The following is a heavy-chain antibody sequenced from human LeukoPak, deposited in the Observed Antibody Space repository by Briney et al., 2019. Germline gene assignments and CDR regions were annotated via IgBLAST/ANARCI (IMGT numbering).Heavy chain of an antibody. CDR3: ARGRTIAAAGTCAFDI. Sequence: GGSLRLSCAASGFTFSSYWMHWVRQAPGKGLVWVSRINSDGSSTSYADSVKGRFTISRDNAKNTLYLQMNSLRAEDTAVYHCARGRTIAAAGTCAFDIWGQGTMVTVSS. D-gene: IGHD6-13*01. CDR1: GFTFSSYW. J-gene: IGHJ3*02. CDR2: INSDGSST. V-gene: IGHV3-74*01.